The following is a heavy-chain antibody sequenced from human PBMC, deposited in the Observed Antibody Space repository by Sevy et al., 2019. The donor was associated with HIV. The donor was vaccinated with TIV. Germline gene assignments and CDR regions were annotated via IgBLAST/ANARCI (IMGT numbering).Heavy chain of an antibody. D-gene: IGHD5-18*01. CDR2: IHSDDTT. V-gene: IGHV3-66*01. CDR1: GFTVNSNY. J-gene: IGHJ4*02. CDR3: ARGKSVYGYALNY. Sequence: GGSLRLSCAASGFTVNSNYMTWVRQAPGKGLEGVSVIHSDDTTYHADSGKDRFTIYRDNFKHTLQLHMSSLKAEDTSVYYCARGKSVYGYALNYWGQGTLVTVSS.